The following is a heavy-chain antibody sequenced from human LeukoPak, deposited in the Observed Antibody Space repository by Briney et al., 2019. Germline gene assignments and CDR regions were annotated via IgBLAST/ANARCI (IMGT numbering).Heavy chain of an antibody. CDR2: IYYSGST. CDR1: DGSIISSSYY. D-gene: IGHD3-22*01. Sequence: SETLSLTCTVSDGSIISSSYYWGWIRPPPGKGLVWIWRIYYSGSTSYNPSLKSRVTISLATSKNQFSLKLNSVTAADTAVYYCARDRFDDSSGYYYHYYFYMDVWGKGTTVTVSS. V-gene: IGHV4-39*07. J-gene: IGHJ6*03. CDR3: ARDRFDDSSGYYYHYYFYMDV.